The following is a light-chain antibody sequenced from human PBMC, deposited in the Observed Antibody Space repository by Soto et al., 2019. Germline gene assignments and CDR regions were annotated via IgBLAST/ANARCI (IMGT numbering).Light chain of an antibody. CDR3: QQYNNWPQLT. Sequence: EVVMTQSPATLSVSPGERTTLSCRASHSVGSSLAWYQQKPGQAPRLLIYGASTRATGIPARFSGSGSGTEFTLTISSLKSEDFAVYYCQQYNNWPQLTFGGGTKVDIK. CDR2: GAS. J-gene: IGKJ4*01. CDR1: HSVGSS. V-gene: IGKV3-15*01.